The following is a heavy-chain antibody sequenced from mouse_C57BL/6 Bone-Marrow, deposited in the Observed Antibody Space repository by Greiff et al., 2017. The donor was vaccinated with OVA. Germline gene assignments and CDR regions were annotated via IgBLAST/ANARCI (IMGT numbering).Heavy chain of an antibody. CDR3: AREGGPRY. J-gene: IGHJ2*01. V-gene: IGHV1-54*01. Sequence: VKLQQSGAELVRPGTSVKVSCKASGYAFTNYLIEWVKQRPGQGLEWIGVINPGSGGTNYNEKFKGKATLTADKSSSTAYMQLSSLTSEDSAVYFCAREGGPRYWGKGTTLTVSS. CDR2: INPGSGGT. CDR1: GYAFTNYL.